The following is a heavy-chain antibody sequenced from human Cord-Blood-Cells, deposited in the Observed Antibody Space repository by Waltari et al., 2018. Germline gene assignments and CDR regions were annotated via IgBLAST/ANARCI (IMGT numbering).Heavy chain of an antibody. CDR3: ARDYDIWSGYYYNYGMDV. CDR2: ISAYNGNT. J-gene: IGHJ6*02. V-gene: IGHV1-18*01. CDR1: GYTFTSYG. Sequence: QVQLVQSGAEVKKPGASVKVSCKASGYTFTSYGISWVRPAPGPGLEWKGWISAYNGNTNYAQQLQGRVTMTTDTSTSTAYMELRSLGSDETAVYYCARDYDIWSGYYYNYGMDVWGPGTTVTVSS. D-gene: IGHD3-3*01.